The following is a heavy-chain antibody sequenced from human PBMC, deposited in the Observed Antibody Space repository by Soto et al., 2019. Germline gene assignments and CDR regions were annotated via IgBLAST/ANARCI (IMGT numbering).Heavy chain of an antibody. D-gene: IGHD6-13*01. J-gene: IGHJ6*02. CDR3: ARDTSSSWYYYYYGMDV. V-gene: IGHV3-33*01. CDR2: IWYDGNNK. CDR1: GFTFSSYG. Sequence: PGGSLRLSCVASGFTFSSYGMHWVRQAPGKGLEWVAFIWYDGNNKYYADSVKGRFTISRDNSKNRLYLQMNSLRAEDTAVYYCARDTSSSWYYYYYGMDVWGQGTTVTVSS.